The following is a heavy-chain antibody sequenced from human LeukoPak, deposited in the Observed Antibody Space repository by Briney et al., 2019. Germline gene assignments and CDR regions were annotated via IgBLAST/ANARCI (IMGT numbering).Heavy chain of an antibody. CDR2: INPNSGDT. V-gene: IGHV1-2*02. D-gene: IGHD2/OR15-2a*01. CDR1: GYTFTTYY. Sequence: ASVKVSCKASGYTFTTYYIHWVRQAPGQGLEWMGWINPNSGDTNYAQKFQGRVTMTRDTSISTAYMELSSLRSDDTALFYCARALYAAAHDYWGQGTLVTVSA. J-gene: IGHJ4*02. CDR3: ARALYAAAHDY.